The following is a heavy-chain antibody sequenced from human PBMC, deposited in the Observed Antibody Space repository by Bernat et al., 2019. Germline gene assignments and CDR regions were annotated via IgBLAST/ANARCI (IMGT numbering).Heavy chain of an antibody. J-gene: IGHJ4*02. V-gene: IGHV3-30*18. CDR2: ISYDGSNE. CDR3: AKGWVDDIEGFDFEY. CDR1: EFTFNNYG. D-gene: IGHD3-16*01. Sequence: LRLSCTVAEFTFNNYGMHRVRQAPCNGLDSVAVISYDGSNEYYSDSVKGRFSISRDHAKNKLYLQMNSLRAEDTAVYYGAKGWVDDIEGFDFEYWGQGNLV.